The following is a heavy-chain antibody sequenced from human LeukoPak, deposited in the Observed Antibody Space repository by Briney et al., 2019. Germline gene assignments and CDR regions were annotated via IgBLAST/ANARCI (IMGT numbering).Heavy chain of an antibody. Sequence: GGSLRLSCAASGFPFSSYWMSWVRQAPGKGLELVANIKQDGSEKYYVDSVKGRFTISRDNAKNSLYLQMNSLRAEDTAVYYCARNQRRLDYWGQGTLVTVSS. V-gene: IGHV3-7*01. CDR2: IKQDGSEK. CDR3: ARNQRRLDY. D-gene: IGHD1-14*01. J-gene: IGHJ4*02. CDR1: GFPFSSYW.